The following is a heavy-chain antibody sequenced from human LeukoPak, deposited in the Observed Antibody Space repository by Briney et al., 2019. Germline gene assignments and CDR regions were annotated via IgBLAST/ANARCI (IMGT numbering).Heavy chain of an antibody. CDR1: GGSMSGYF. CDR3: ARSITSSWYGDFQH. Sequence: SETLSLTCTVSGGSMSGYFWSWIRQPPGKGLEWIGYIYYSGSTNYNPSLKSRVTISVDTSKDQFSLKLSSVTAADTAVYYCARSITSSWYGDFQHWGQGTLVTVSS. CDR2: IYYSGST. V-gene: IGHV4-59*01. D-gene: IGHD6-13*01. J-gene: IGHJ1*01.